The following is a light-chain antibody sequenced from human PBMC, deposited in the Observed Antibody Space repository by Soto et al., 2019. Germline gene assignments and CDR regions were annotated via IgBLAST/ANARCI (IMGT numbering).Light chain of an antibody. CDR3: SSYTSSSTSV. V-gene: IGLV2-14*01. Sequence: QSVLTQPASVSGSPGQSITISCTGTSSDVGVYNYVSWYQQHPGKAPKLMIFEVASRPSGVSNRFSGSKSGNTASLTISGLQAEDEADYYCSSYTSSSTSVFGGGTQRPS. CDR1: SSDVGVYNY. J-gene: IGLJ3*02. CDR2: EVA.